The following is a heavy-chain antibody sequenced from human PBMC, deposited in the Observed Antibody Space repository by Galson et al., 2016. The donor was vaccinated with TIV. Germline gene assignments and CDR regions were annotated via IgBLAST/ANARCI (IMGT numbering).Heavy chain of an antibody. J-gene: IGHJ6*02. D-gene: IGHD3-22*01. V-gene: IGHV3-23*01. CDR3: TKVPSSGFSYYYGLDV. CDR2: ISAGGGST. Sequence: SLRLSCAASGFTFSSHAMTWVRQPPGKGLEWVSAISAGGGSTYYADSVKGRFTISRDNSKNTLFLQMNSLRAEDTAVYYCTKVPSSGFSYYYGLDVWGQGTTVTVSS. CDR1: GFTFSSHA.